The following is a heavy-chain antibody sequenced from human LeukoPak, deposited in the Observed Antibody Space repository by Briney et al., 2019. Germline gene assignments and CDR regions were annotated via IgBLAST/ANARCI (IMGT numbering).Heavy chain of an antibody. CDR2: IIPIFGTA. J-gene: IGHJ5*02. CDR3: AISVTMVVTPLLDP. CDR1: GGTFSSYA. Sequence: ASVKVSCKASGGTFSSYAISWVRQAPGQGPEWMGRIIPIFGTANYAQKFQGGVTITTDESTSTAYMELSSLRSEDTAVYYCAISVTMVVTPLLDPWGQGTLVTVSS. D-gene: IGHD4-23*01. V-gene: IGHV1-69*05.